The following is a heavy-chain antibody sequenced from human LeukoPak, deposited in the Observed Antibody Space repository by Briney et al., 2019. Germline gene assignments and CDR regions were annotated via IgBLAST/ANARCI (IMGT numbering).Heavy chain of an antibody. CDR2: IFHSGST. Sequence: SETLALTCAVSGYSISSGYYWGWIRHPPGKGLEWIGSIFHSGSTYYNPSLKSRGNMSVDTSKNQISLKLSSVPAADTAVYYCARASGSYGSGSYYYYGMDVWGKGTTVTASS. CDR1: GYSISSGYY. D-gene: IGHD3-10*01. V-gene: IGHV4-38-2*01. J-gene: IGHJ6*04. CDR3: ARASGSYGSGSYYYYGMDV.